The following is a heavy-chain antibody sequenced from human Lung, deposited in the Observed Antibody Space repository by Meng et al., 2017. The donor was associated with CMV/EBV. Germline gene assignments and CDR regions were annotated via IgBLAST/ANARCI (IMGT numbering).Heavy chain of an antibody. Sequence: GESXKISCAASGFTFSNAWMSWVRQAPGKGLEWVGRIKSKTDGGTTDYAAPVKGRFTISRDDSKNTLYLQMNSLKTEDTAVYYCTTDWYYYDSSGRRWFDYWGQGTLVTVSS. J-gene: IGHJ4*02. V-gene: IGHV3-15*01. CDR3: TTDWYYYDSSGRRWFDY. D-gene: IGHD3-22*01. CDR2: IKSKTDGGTT. CDR1: GFTFSNAW.